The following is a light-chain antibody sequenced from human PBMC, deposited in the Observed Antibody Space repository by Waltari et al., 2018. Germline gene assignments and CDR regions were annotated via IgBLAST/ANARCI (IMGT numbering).Light chain of an antibody. V-gene: IGKV1-5*03. CDR3: QQYDRLWT. CDR1: ERISNW. CDR2: KAS. J-gene: IGKJ1*01. Sequence: DIQMTQSPSTLSASVGDRVTITCRASERISNWLALYQQKPGKAPKVLIHKASSLESGVPSRFSGSGSATEFTLTNSNLQPDDFATYYNQQYDRLWTFGKGTKVEIK.